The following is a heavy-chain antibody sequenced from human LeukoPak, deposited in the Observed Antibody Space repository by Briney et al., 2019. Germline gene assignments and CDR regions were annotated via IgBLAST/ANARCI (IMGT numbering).Heavy chain of an antibody. J-gene: IGHJ4*02. V-gene: IGHV3-30-3*01. D-gene: IGHD5-24*01. Sequence: GGSLRLSCAASGFTFSRYAMHWVRQAPGKGLECMAVTSGDGSNEHYAGSVKGRLTISRDNSKNTLYLQMNSLRTEDTAVYYCARDGGDGYNQIDHWGQGTLVTVSS. CDR2: TSGDGSNE. CDR1: GFTFSRYA. CDR3: ARDGGDGYNQIDH.